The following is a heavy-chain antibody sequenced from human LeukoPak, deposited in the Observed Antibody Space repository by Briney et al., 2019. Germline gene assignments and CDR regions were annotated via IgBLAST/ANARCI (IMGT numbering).Heavy chain of an antibody. Sequence: GGSLRLSCAASGFSFSSYGMSWIRQAPGKGLEWVSLISSTSPRAISYGDSVKGRFTTSRDDAKDSLFLQMNNLRVEDTAMYYCAGHARGSYLVYWGQGILVTVSA. J-gene: IGHJ4*02. V-gene: IGHV3-11*01. CDR1: GFSFSSYG. CDR2: ISSTSPRAI. CDR3: AGHARGSYLVY. D-gene: IGHD6-6*01.